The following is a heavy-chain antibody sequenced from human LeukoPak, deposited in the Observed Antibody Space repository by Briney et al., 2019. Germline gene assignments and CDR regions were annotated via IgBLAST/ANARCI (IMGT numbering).Heavy chain of an antibody. D-gene: IGHD4-23*01. CDR3: SKDAGGWLDS. CDR2: ITSRGDST. CDR1: GFTFSSYA. V-gene: IGHV3-23*01. J-gene: IGHJ5*01. Sequence: GGSLRLSCAASGFTFSSYAMNWVRQAPGKGLEWVSTITSRGDSTYYVDSVKGRFTISRDSSKNTLYLQMNSLRVEDTAIYYWSKDAGGWLDSWGQGTLVTVSS.